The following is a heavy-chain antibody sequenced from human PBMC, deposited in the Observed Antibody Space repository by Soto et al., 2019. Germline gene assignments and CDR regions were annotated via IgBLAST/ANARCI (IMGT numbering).Heavy chain of an antibody. CDR3: ASRFS. Sequence: EEQLVESGGGLVQPGGSLRLSCTTSGFTFSNTWMNWVRQAPGKGLEWVANIKPDGSETYYVDSVKGRFTISRDNAKNSLFMHMSSLGAEETAVYYCASRFSLGQGTLVTVSS. D-gene: IGHD3-16*01. V-gene: IGHV3-7*01. CDR1: GFTFSNTW. J-gene: IGHJ5*02. CDR2: IKPDGSET.